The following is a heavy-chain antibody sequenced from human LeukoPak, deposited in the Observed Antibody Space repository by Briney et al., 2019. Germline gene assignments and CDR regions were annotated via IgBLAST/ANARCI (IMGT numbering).Heavy chain of an antibody. D-gene: IGHD3-10*01. J-gene: IGHJ4*02. CDR3: ARGARPSRITMVRGVTFDY. Sequence: SETLSFTCAVYGGSFSGYYWSWIRQPPGKGLEWIGEINHSGSTNYNPSLKSRVTISVDTSKNQFSLKLSSVTAADTAVYYCARGARPSRITMVRGVTFDYWGQGTLVTVSS. V-gene: IGHV4-34*01. CDR2: INHSGST. CDR1: GGSFSGYY.